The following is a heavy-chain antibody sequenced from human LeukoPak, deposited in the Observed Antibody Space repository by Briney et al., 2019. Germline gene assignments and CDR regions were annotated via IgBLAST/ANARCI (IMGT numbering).Heavy chain of an antibody. V-gene: IGHV4-61*01. Sequence: SETLSLTCTVSGGSVSSGSYYWSWIRQPPGKGLEWIGYIYYSGSAKYNPSLKSRVTISVDTSKNQFSLKLSSVTAADTAVYYCARVQYSGSYRHFDYWGQGTLVTVSS. J-gene: IGHJ4*02. CDR3: ARVQYSGSYRHFDY. CDR1: GGSVSSGSYY. D-gene: IGHD1-26*01. CDR2: IYYSGSA.